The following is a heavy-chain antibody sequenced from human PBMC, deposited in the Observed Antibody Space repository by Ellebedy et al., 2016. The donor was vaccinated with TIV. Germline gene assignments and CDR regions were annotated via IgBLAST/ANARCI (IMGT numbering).Heavy chain of an antibody. CDR3: ASANSITWHWGDY. CDR2: ISDGGGST. D-gene: IGHD2/OR15-2a*01. V-gene: IGHV3-23*01. CDR1: GFIFSNYA. Sequence: GGSLRLSCTASGFIFSNYAITWVRQAPGKGLEWVSTISDGGGSTYYAASGKGRFTVSRDNSKNTLDLQMNSLRAEDAAVYYCASANSITWHWGDYWGQGTLVTVSS. J-gene: IGHJ4*02.